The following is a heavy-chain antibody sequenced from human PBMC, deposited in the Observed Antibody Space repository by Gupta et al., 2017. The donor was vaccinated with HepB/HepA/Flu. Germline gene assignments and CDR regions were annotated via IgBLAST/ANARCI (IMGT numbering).Heavy chain of an antibody. CDR2: IYTSGST. D-gene: IGHD3-22*01. Sequence: QVQLQESGPGLVKPSETLSLTCTVSGGSISSYYWSWIRQPAGKGLEWIGRIYTSGSTNYNPSLKSRVTMSVDTSKNQFSLKLSSVTAADTAVYYCAREKTYYYDSSGDDYDYYYYYMDVGGKGTTVTVSS. CDR3: AREKTYYYDSSGDDYDYYYYYMDV. J-gene: IGHJ6*03. CDR1: GGSISSYY. V-gene: IGHV4-4*07.